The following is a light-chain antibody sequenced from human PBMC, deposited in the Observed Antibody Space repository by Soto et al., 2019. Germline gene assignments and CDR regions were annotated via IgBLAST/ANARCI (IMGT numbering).Light chain of an antibody. CDR2: EAS. J-gene: IGLJ3*02. Sequence: QSVLTQPASVSGSPGQSITISCTGTSSDIGRYKYVSWYQLHPGKAPKVMIFEASNRPSGVSDRFSGSKSGNTASLTISGLQAEDEADYYCGSYTGRCPLWIFGGGTKLTVL. CDR3: GSYTGRCPLWI. V-gene: IGLV2-14*03. CDR1: SSDIGRYKY.